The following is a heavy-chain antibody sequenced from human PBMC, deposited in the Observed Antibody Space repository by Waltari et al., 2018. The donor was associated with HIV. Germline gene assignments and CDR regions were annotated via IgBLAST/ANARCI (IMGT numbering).Heavy chain of an antibody. J-gene: IGHJ4*02. V-gene: IGHV3-30*01. D-gene: IGHD3-10*01. CDR2: ISSDGTNK. CDR1: GFTFSDYT. Sequence: QVRLVESGGAVVQPGRSLRLSCAASGFTFSDYTMHWVRQAPGEGLEWVAIISSDGTNKYYADSVKGRFTISRDNSKDTLFLQMNSLRTEDTAEYYCARGPRQRITMVRGVIIGGDYWGLGTLVSVSS. CDR3: ARGPRQRITMVRGVIIGGDY.